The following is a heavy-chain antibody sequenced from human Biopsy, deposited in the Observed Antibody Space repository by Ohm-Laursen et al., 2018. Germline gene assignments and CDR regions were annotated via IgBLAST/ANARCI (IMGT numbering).Heavy chain of an antibody. CDR2: IYDTGST. CDR3: ARNYILTGHTLDY. D-gene: IGHD3-9*01. CDR1: GGGSMSSYQ. J-gene: IGHJ4*02. Sequence: SETLSLTCNVSGGGSMSSYQWRWVRQPPGKGLEWIGYIYDTGSTKYNPSLESRVTISIDTSKNQFSLNLRSVTAADTAVYYCARNYILTGHTLDYWGQGALVTVTS. V-gene: IGHV4-59*01.